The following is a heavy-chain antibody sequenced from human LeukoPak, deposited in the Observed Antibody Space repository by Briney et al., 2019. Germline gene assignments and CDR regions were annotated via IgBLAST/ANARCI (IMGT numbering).Heavy chain of an antibody. CDR2: ISGSGGST. D-gene: IGHD2-21*01. V-gene: IGHV3-23*01. CDR1: GFTFGSYA. J-gene: IGHJ3*02. Sequence: PGGSLILSCAASGFTFGSYAMNWVRQAPGKGLEWVSTISGSGGSTYYADSVKGRFTISRDNSKNTLWLQMNSLRAEDTAVYYCAKDGFLLWRGAFDIWGQGTMVTVSS. CDR3: AKDGFLLWRGAFDI.